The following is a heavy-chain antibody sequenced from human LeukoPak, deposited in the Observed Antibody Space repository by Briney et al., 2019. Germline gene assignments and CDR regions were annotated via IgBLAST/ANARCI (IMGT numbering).Heavy chain of an antibody. CDR1: GFTFRSYW. Sequence: GGSVRLSGAAFGFTFRSYWMHWVRQAPGKGLVWGSRINNDGSSTSYADSVKGRFTISRDNAKNTLYLQMNSLRAEDTAVYYCARPTKEGSSWYWWFDPWGQGTLVTVSS. CDR3: ARPTKEGSSWYWWFDP. CDR2: INNDGSST. V-gene: IGHV3-74*01. D-gene: IGHD6-13*01. J-gene: IGHJ5*02.